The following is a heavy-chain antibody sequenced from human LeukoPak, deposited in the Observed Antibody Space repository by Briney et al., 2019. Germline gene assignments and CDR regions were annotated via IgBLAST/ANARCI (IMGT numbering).Heavy chain of an antibody. CDR3: ARRPHGRYYYYGMDV. CDR1: GGSISSYY. Sequence: SETLSLTCTVSGGSISSYYWSWIRQPPGKGLEWIGYIYYSGSTNYNRSLKSRVTISVDTSKNQFSLKLSSVTAADTAVYYCARRPHGRYYYYGMDVWGQGTTVTVSS. CDR2: IYYSGST. V-gene: IGHV4-59*08. J-gene: IGHJ6*02.